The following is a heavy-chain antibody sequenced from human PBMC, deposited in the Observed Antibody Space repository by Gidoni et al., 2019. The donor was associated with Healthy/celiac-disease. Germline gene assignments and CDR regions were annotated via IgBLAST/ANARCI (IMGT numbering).Heavy chain of an antibody. J-gene: IGHJ5*02. CDR2: INHSGST. V-gene: IGHV4-34*01. D-gene: IGHD6-19*01. Sequence: QVQLQQWGAGLLKPSETLSLTSAVYGGSFSGYYWSWIRQPPGKGLEWIGEINHSGSTNYNPSLKSRVTISVDTSKNQFSLKLSSVTAADTAVYYCARFTVVAVAGTPWFDPWGQGTLVTVSS. CDR3: ARFTVVAVAGTPWFDP. CDR1: GGSFSGYY.